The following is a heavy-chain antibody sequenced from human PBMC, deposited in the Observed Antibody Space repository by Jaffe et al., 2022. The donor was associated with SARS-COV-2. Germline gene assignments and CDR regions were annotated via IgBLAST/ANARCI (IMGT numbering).Heavy chain of an antibody. J-gene: IGHJ4*02. Sequence: QVQLVESGGGVVQPGRSLRLSCAASGFTFSSYAMHWVRQAPGKGLEWVAVISYDGSNKYYADSVKGRFTISRDNSKNTLYLQMNSLRAEDTAVYYCARGGMVRGALYWGQGTLVTVSS. V-gene: IGHV3-30*04. D-gene: IGHD3-10*01. CDR2: ISYDGSNK. CDR1: GFTFSSYA. CDR3: ARGGMVRGALY.